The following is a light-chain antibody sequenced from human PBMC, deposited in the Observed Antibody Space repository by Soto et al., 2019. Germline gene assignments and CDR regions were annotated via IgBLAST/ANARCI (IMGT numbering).Light chain of an antibody. J-gene: IGKJ2*01. Sequence: DIQMTQSPSTLSASVGDGVTITCRASQNISVWLAWYQQRPGKAPKVLIFDASNLETRVPSRFSGSGSGTEFTLTIRSLQPDDFAPYYCQQYDSSSPTFGQGTKLEIK. CDR3: QQYDSSSPT. CDR2: DAS. V-gene: IGKV1-5*01. CDR1: QNISVW.